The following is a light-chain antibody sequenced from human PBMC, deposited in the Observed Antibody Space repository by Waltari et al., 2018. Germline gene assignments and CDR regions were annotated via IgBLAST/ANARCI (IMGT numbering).Light chain of an antibody. Sequence: QSVLTQPPSVSAAPGQPVTISCSGGSSNLGSNFVSWYQQLPGTAPKFLIYDNDKRPSGIPDRFSGSKSGTSATLGITGLQTGDEADYYCATWDSSLRVVLFGGGTKLTVL. V-gene: IGLV1-51*01. CDR1: SSNLGSNF. CDR2: DND. CDR3: ATWDSSLRVVL. J-gene: IGLJ2*01.